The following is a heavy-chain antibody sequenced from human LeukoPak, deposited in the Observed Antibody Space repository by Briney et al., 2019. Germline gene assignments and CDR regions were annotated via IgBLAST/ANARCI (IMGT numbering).Heavy chain of an antibody. CDR2: IYYSGNS. V-gene: IGHV4-39*07. CDR3: ASALTTLEYFQH. J-gene: IGHJ1*01. Sequence: SETLSLTCTVSGGSISSGSHYWGWLRQPPGKELEWIGNIYYSGNSYYNPSLKSRVTISVDASKNQFSLNLSSVTAADTAVYYCASALTTLEYFQHWGRGTLVTVSS. CDR1: GGSISSGSHY. D-gene: IGHD4-17*01.